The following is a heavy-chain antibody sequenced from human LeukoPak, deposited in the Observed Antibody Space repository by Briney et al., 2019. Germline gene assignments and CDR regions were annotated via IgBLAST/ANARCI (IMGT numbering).Heavy chain of an antibody. D-gene: IGHD3-3*01. CDR2: SIPIFGTA. CDR3: ARGLLLRFLKTRPYYFDY. Sequence: SVKGSCKASGGTFSSYAISWGRQAPGQGVEWMGGSIPIFGTANYAQKFQGRVTITTDESTSTAYMELSSLRSEDTAVYYCARGLLLRFLKTRPYYFDYWGQGTLVTVSS. J-gene: IGHJ4*02. CDR1: GGTFSSYA. V-gene: IGHV1-69*05.